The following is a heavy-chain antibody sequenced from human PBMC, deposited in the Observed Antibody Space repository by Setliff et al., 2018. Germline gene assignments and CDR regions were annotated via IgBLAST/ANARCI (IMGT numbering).Heavy chain of an antibody. CDR3: VRWVDGKADY. CDR1: GYTFTSYG. CDR2: INAANGNT. J-gene: IGHJ4*02. V-gene: IGHV1-3*01. Sequence: GASVKVSCKASGYTFTSYGVHWVRQAPGQRLEWMGWINAANGNTKYSQKFQGRVTITRDTSASTVYMELSSLRSEDMAVYYCVRWVDGKADYWGQGTLVTVSS.